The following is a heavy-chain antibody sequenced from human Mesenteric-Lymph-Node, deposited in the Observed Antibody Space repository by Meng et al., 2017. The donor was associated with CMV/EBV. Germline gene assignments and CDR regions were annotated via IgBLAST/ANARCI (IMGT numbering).Heavy chain of an antibody. CDR2: ISSGSSYI. Sequence: GESLKISCAASGFTFSSYSMNWVRQAPGKGLEWVSSISSGSSYIYYADSVKGRFTISRDNAKNSLYLQTDSLRVEDTAIYYCARIGYSSSSFDYWGQGILVTVSS. D-gene: IGHD6-13*01. V-gene: IGHV3-21*01. CDR1: GFTFSSYS. CDR3: ARIGYSSSSFDY. J-gene: IGHJ4*02.